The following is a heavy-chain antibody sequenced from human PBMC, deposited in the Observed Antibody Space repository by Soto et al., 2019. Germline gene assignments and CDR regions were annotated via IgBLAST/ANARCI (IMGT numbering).Heavy chain of an antibody. D-gene: IGHD3-10*01. V-gene: IGHV3-21*01. CDR3: GRAIGRGIIRD. CDR1: GFIFRTYG. Sequence: VQLVESGGGLVKPGGSLRLSCTASGFIFRTYGMTWVRQAPGKGLEWVSSIYSSGTFIYYADSVKGRFTISRDDAKNSLFLQMNSLRAEDTAVYYCGRAIGRGIIRDWGQGTLVTVSS. CDR2: IYSSGTFI. J-gene: IGHJ4*02.